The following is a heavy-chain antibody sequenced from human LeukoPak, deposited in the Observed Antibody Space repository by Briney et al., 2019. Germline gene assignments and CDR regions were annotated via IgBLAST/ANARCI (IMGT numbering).Heavy chain of an antibody. D-gene: IGHD4-17*01. CDR3: AIRVSRYGDSVYFDY. Sequence: ASVKVSCKASGYTFTGYYMHWVRQAPGQGLEWMGWINPNSGGTNYAQKFQGRVTMTRDTSISTAYMELSRLRSDDTAVYYCAIRVSRYGDSVYFDYWGQGTLVTVSS. V-gene: IGHV1-2*02. J-gene: IGHJ4*02. CDR2: INPNSGGT. CDR1: GYTFTGYY.